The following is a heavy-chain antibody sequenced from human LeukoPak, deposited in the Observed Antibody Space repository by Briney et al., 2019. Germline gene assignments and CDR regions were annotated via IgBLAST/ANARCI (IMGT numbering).Heavy chain of an antibody. CDR2: VSGTSEYI. CDR3: ARGATVTTFVSSQRDYYYYHGMDV. V-gene: IGHV3-21*06. J-gene: IGHJ6*02. Sequence: GGSLRLSCAASGFSFSTYSMIWVRQAPGKGLEWVSSVSGTSEYIYYADSVRGRFTISRDNAKNTVYLQMNSLRAEDTAVYYCARGATVTTFVSSQRDYYYYHGMDVWGQGTTVTVSS. D-gene: IGHD4-17*01. CDR1: GFSFSTYS.